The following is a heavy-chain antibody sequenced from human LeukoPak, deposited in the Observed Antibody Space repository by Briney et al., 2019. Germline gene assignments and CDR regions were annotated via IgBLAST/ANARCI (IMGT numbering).Heavy chain of an antibody. CDR3: ARGPTTQYYYYMDV. V-gene: IGHV4-39*07. CDR1: GGSISSSDYY. D-gene: IGHD5-12*01. Sequence: SETLSLTCTVSGGSISSSDYYWGWIRQPPGKGLEWIGSIYYSVTTYYNPSLKSRVTISVDTSKNQFSLKLNSVTAADTAVYYCARGPTTQYYYYMDVWGKGTTVTVSS. CDR2: IYYSVTT. J-gene: IGHJ6*03.